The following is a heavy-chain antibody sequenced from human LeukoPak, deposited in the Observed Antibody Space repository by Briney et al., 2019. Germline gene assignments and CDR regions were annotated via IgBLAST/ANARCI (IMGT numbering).Heavy chain of an antibody. CDR1: GGSISSYY. D-gene: IGHD3-10*01. CDR3: ARDRKYYYGSGSPHNWFDP. J-gene: IGHJ5*02. CDR2: IYYSGST. Sequence: SETLSLTCTVSGGSISSYYWSWIRQPPGKGLEWIGYIYYSGSTNYNPSLKSRVTISVDTSKNQFSLKLSSVTAADTAVYYCARDRKYYYGSGSPHNWFDPWGQGTLVTVSS. V-gene: IGHV4-59*01.